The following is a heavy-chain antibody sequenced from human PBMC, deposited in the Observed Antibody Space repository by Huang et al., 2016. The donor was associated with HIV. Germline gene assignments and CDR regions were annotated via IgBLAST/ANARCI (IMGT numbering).Heavy chain of an antibody. D-gene: IGHD4-17*01. CDR1: GYSFNNYW. CDR3: ARPRRTEYGDPWDAFDI. V-gene: IGHV5-51*01. CDR2: IYPGCSDS. J-gene: IGHJ3*02. Sequence: ELQLVQSGAEVKKPGESLTIACKGSGYSFNNYWVAWVRQMPGKGLEGRALIYPGCSDSRYSPSFQGQVSISADKSINTVYLHWGSLKASDTATYYCARPRRTEYGDPWDAFDIWGQGTMVTVSS.